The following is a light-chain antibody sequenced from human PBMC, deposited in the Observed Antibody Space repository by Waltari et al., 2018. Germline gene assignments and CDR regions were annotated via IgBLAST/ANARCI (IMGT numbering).Light chain of an antibody. CDR3: SSYTSSSPYV. CDR1: SSDAGGYNY. V-gene: IGLV2-14*01. Sequence: QSALTQPASVSGSPGQSITIACTGTSSDAGGYNYVSWYQQHPGKATKLMIYEVSNRPSGVSNRFSGSKSGNTASLTISGLQAEDEADYYCSSYTSSSPYVFGTGTKVTVL. J-gene: IGLJ1*01. CDR2: EVS.